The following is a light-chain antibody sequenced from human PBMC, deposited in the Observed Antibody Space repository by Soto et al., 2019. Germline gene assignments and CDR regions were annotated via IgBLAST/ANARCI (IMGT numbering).Light chain of an antibody. CDR2: DVS. CDR1: SSDVGGYNF. Sequence: QSVLTQPRSVSGSPGQSVTISCTGTSSDVGGYNFVAWYQQHPGKAPKLIIYDVSKRPSGVPDRFSGSRSDNTASLTISGLQAEDEADYYCCSYAGSYIYVFRTGTKVTVL. J-gene: IGLJ1*01. V-gene: IGLV2-11*01. CDR3: CSYAGSYIYV.